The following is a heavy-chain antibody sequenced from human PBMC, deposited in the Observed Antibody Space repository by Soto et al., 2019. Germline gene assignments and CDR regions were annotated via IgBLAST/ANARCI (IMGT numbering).Heavy chain of an antibody. CDR3: ARATDRAPDYDSRVFDY. CDR2: IYYSGST. J-gene: IGHJ4*02. Sequence: SETLSLTCTVSGGSISSYYWSWIRQPPGKGLEWIGYIYYSGSTNYNPSLKSRVTISVDTSKNQFSLKLSSVTAADMAVYYCARATDRAPDYDSRVFDYWGQGTLVTVSS. CDR1: GGSISSYY. D-gene: IGHD3-22*01. V-gene: IGHV4-59*01.